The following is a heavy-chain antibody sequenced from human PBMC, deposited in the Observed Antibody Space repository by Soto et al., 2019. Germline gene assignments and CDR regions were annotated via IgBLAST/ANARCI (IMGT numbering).Heavy chain of an antibody. Sequence: ASVKVSCKASGYTVTSYYMHWVRQAPGQGLERMGIINPKSGSTTYAQKFQGRVTMTRDTSTSTVYMELTSLTSGDTAVYYCARAGIAYCTSTTCYLYYYVMDVWGQAITVTVS. D-gene: IGHD2-2*01. V-gene: IGHV1-46*01. CDR3: ARAGIAYCTSTTCYLYYYVMDV. J-gene: IGHJ6*02. CDR2: INPKSGST. CDR1: GYTVTSYY.